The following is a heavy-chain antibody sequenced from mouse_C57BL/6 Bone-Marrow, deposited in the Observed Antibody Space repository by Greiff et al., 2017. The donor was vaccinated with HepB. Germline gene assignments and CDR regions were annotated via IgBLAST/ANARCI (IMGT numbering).Heavy chain of an antibody. CDR2: IDPSDSYT. J-gene: IGHJ4*01. D-gene: IGHD1-1*01. CDR3: ALFITTVVA. V-gene: IGHV1-50*01. Sequence: QVQLQQPGAELVKPGASVKLSCKASGYTFTSYWMQWVKQRPGQGLEWIGEIDPSDSYTNYNQKFKDKATLTVDKSSSTAYMQLSSLTSEDSAVYYCALFITTVVAWGQGTSVTVSS. CDR1: GYTFTSYW.